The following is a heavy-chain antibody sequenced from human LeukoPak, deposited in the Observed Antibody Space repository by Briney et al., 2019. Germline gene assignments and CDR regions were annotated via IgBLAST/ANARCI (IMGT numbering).Heavy chain of an antibody. CDR3: VCVAARPSYFEY. CDR2: ISSSSSTV. J-gene: IGHJ4*02. V-gene: IGHV3-48*02. Sequence: LPGGSLRLSCAASGFTFSSYSMNWVRQAPGKGLEWVSYISSSSSTVYYADSVKGRFTISRDNAKNSLYLQMNSLRDQDTAVYYCVCVAARPSYFEYWGQGTLVTVSS. D-gene: IGHD6-6*01. CDR1: GFTFSSYS.